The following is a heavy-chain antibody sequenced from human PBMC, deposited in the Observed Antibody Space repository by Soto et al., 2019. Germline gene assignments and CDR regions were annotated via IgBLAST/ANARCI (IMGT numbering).Heavy chain of an antibody. V-gene: IGHV3-30*04. D-gene: IGHD2-2*01. J-gene: IGHJ6*02. CDR2: ISSDGRHQ. CDR1: GFTFSVSA. Sequence: QVQGVESGGGVVQPGTSLRLSCAASGFTFSVSAIHWVRQAPGKGLEWVAVISSDGRHQYYADSVRGRFTISRDNPKNTLYLQRNSLRAEDTAVYNCARPYCRSTRCYIYDYGMDVWGPGTTVTVSS. CDR3: ARPYCRSTRCYIYDYGMDV.